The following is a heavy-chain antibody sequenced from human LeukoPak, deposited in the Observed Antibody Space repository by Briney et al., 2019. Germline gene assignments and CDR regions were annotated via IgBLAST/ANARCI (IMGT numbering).Heavy chain of an antibody. CDR2: MNPNSGNT. CDR3: ARAPSRIAAAGSPSLTFDY. J-gene: IGHJ4*02. Sequence: ASVKVSCKASGYTFTSYDINWVRQATGQGLEWMGWMNPNSGNTGYAQKFQGRVTMTRNTSISTAYMELSSLRSEDTAVYYCARAPSRIAAAGSPSLTFDYWGQGTLVTVSS. CDR1: GYTFTSYD. D-gene: IGHD6-13*01. V-gene: IGHV1-8*01.